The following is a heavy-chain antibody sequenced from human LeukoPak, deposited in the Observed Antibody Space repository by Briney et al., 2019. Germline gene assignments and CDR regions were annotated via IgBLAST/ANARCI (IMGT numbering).Heavy chain of an antibody. CDR1: GFTFSSYS. CDR3: ARSGNYDC. Sequence: AGGSLRLSCAASGFTFSSYSMNWVRQAPGKGLQWVSSISSSGSFVYSADSVKGRFTISRDNAKNSLYLQMNSLRDEDTAVYYCARSGNYDCWGQGTLVTVSS. V-gene: IGHV3-21*01. CDR2: ISSSGSFV. D-gene: IGHD1-1*01. J-gene: IGHJ4*02.